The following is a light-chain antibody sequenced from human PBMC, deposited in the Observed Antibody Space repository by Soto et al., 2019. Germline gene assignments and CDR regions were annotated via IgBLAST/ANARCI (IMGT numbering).Light chain of an antibody. CDR3: QQRSNWPPSLT. J-gene: IGKJ4*01. Sequence: EIVLTQSPATLSLSPGERATLSCRASQSVSSYLAWYQQKPGQAPRLLIYDASNRATGIPARFSGSGSGTAVTLTISSLEPEDFAVYYCQQRSNWPPSLTFGGGTKVEIK. CDR1: QSVSSY. V-gene: IGKV3-11*01. CDR2: DAS.